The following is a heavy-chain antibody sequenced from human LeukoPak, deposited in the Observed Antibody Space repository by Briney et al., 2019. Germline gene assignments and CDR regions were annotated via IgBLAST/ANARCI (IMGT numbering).Heavy chain of an antibody. CDR2: INHSGST. V-gene: IGHV4-34*01. D-gene: IGHD2/OR15-2a*01. CDR1: GFTFSSYA. CDR3: ARVNIVSSNYYYYGMDV. J-gene: IGHJ6*02. Sequence: GSLRLSCAASGFTFSSYAMSWVRQPPGKGLEWIGEINHSGSTNYNPSLKSRVTISVDTSKNQFSLKLSSVTAADTAVYYCARVNIVSSNYYYYGMDVWGQGTTVTVSS.